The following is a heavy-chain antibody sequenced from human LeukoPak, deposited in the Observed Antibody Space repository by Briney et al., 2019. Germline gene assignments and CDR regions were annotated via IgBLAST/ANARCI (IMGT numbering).Heavy chain of an antibody. CDR3: ARGRDVLLWFGELLPVDL. J-gene: IGHJ2*01. Sequence: GGSLRLSCAASRFSFSNSWMHWVRQTPGKGLEWVSSIRGDGGDTTYADSVKGRFTISRDNSKNTLYLQMNSLRAEDTAVYYCARGRDVLLWFGELLPVDLWGRGTLVTVSS. CDR2: IRGDGGDT. D-gene: IGHD3-10*01. V-gene: IGHV3-74*01. CDR1: RFSFSNSW.